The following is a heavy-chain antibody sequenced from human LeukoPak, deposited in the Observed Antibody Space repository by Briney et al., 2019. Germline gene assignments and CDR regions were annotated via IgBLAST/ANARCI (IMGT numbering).Heavy chain of an antibody. Sequence: GGSLRLSCAVSGFTFSNAWMSWVRQAPGKGLEWVGRIRSKTDGGTTDYAAPVKGRFTISRDDSKNTLYLQMNTLKTEDTAVYYCTTLPVSAKMGDYWGQGTLVTVSS. V-gene: IGHV3-15*01. D-gene: IGHD5/OR15-5a*01. CDR1: GFTFSNAW. CDR2: IRSKTDGGTT. CDR3: TTLPVSAKMGDY. J-gene: IGHJ4*02.